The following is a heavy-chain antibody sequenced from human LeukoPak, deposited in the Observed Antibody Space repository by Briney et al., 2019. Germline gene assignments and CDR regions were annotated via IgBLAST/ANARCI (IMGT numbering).Heavy chain of an antibody. CDR3: ARETRTYYYDSSGYFDY. CDR2: ILYSGST. D-gene: IGHD3-22*01. J-gene: IGHJ4*02. V-gene: IGHV4-39*02. CDR1: GGSISGSSDY. Sequence: SETLSLTCTVSGGSISGSSDYWAWIRQPPGKGLEWIGSILYSGSTYYNPSLKSRVTISVDTSKNQFSLKLSSVTAADTAVYYCARETRTYYYDSSGYFDYWGQGTLVTVSS.